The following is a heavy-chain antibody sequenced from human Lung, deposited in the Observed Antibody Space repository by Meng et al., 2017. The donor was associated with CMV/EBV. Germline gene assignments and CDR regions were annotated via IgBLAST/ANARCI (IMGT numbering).Heavy chain of an antibody. J-gene: IGHJ3*02. CDR2: IKHDGSET. D-gene: IGHD3-9*01. Sequence: GEXXKISCAASGFTFNSYWMSWVRQAPGEGLEWVGNIKHDGSETHYLDSVKGRFTISRDNAKKSMYLQMNSLRVDDTAVYFCARDPDPYYDILTGYSDDAFDIWGQGTXVTVSS. CDR1: GFTFNSYW. V-gene: IGHV3-7*01. CDR3: ARDPDPYYDILTGYSDDAFDI.